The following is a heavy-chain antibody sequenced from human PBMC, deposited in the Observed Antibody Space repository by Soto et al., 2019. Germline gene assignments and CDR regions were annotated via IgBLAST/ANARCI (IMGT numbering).Heavy chain of an antibody. CDR1: GFTFSSYA. Sequence: PWGSLRLSCAASGFTFSSYAMHWVRQAPGKGLEWVAVISYDGSNKYYADSVKGRFTISRDNSKNTLYLQMNSLRAEDTAVYYCARSEYSSSFGENWFDPWGRGTLVTVSS. D-gene: IGHD6-6*01. V-gene: IGHV3-30-3*01. J-gene: IGHJ5*02. CDR3: ARSEYSSSFGENWFDP. CDR2: ISYDGSNK.